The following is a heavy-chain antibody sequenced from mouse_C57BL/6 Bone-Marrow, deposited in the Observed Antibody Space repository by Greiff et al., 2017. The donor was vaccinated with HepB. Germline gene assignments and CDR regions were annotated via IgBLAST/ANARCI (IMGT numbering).Heavy chain of an antibody. CDR1: GYTFTDYY. CDR2: INPNNGGT. V-gene: IGHV1-26*01. J-gene: IGHJ1*03. Sequence: EVKLQQSGPELVKPGASVKISCKASGYTFTDYYMNWVKQSHGKSLEWIGDINPNNGGTSYNQKFKGKATLTVDKSSSTAYMELRSLTSEDSAVYYCARSSSLGYFDVWGTGTTVTVSS. CDR3: ARSSSLGYFDV.